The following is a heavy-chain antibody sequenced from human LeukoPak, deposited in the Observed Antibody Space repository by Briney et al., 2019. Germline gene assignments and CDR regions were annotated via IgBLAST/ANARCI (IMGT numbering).Heavy chain of an antibody. CDR2: IHYDSTTE. Sequence: GGSLRLSCAASGFDFSSYGMHWVRQAPGKGLEWVAYIHYDSTTEDYADSVKGRFTISRDNSKNTLYPQMNSVRSEDTALYYCAKPSGSGVDYWGQGTRVTVSS. J-gene: IGHJ4*01. D-gene: IGHD1-26*01. CDR1: GFDFSSYG. CDR3: AKPSGSGVDY. V-gene: IGHV3-30*02.